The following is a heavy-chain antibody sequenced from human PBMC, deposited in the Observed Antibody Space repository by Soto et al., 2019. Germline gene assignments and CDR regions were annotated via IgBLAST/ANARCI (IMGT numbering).Heavy chain of an antibody. CDR3: ASKGGYYYHMDV. V-gene: IGHV1-69*02. D-gene: IGHD3-16*01. Sequence: SVKVSCKASGGTFSSYTINWVRQAPGQGLEWMGRIVPILGVASYAQKFQGRVTITADTSSPSTTYMELSSLRSEDTAVYYCASKGGYYYHMDVWGKGNTVTVS. J-gene: IGHJ6*03. CDR1: GGTFSSYT. CDR2: IVPILGVA.